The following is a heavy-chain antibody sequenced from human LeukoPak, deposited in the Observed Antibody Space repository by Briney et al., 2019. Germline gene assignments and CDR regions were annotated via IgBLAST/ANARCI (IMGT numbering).Heavy chain of an antibody. CDR3: ARLGAAAGTPLMKYFQH. J-gene: IGHJ1*01. V-gene: IGHV4-59*12. D-gene: IGHD6-13*01. Sequence: SETLSLTCTVSGGSISSYYWSWIRQPPGKGLEWIGYIYYSGSTNYSPSLKSRVTMSVDTSKNQFSLKLSSVTAADTAVYYCARLGAAAGTPLMKYFQHWGQGTLVTVSS. CDR1: GGSISSYY. CDR2: IYYSGST.